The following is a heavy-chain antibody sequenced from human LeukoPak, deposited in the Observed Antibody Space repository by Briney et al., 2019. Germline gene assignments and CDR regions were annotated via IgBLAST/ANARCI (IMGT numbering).Heavy chain of an antibody. J-gene: IGHJ4*02. CDR2: INPNSGDT. CDR3: AREGSSGYYLLY. D-gene: IGHD3-22*01. CDR1: GYTFTGYY. V-gene: IGHV1-2*02. Sequence: ASMKVSCKASGYTFTGYYLHWVRQAPGQGLEWMGWINPNSGDTNFAQKFQGRVTMTRDTSISTAYMELSRLRSDDTAVYYCAREGSSGYYLLYWGQGTLVTVSS.